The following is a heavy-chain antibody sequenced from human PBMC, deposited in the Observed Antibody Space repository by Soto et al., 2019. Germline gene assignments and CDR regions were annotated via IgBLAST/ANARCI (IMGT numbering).Heavy chain of an antibody. V-gene: IGHV4-31*02. J-gene: IGHJ4*02. CDR1: GASTVSHYH. CDR3: ALALGPTTGLDY. D-gene: IGHD6-19*01. CDR2: IFNSGTT. Sequence: QVQLQESGPGLVKPSQTLSLTCSVSGASTVSHYHCTWIRQPPGKGLEWMGYIFNSGTTFYNQSLSGRLSISMDTSGNHFSLELRSLTAADRAVYYCALALGPTTGLDYWGQGTLVTVSS.